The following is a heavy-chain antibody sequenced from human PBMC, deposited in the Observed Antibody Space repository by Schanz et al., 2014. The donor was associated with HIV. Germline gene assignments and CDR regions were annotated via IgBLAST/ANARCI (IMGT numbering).Heavy chain of an antibody. CDR3: ARDAARYFDWSYYFDF. V-gene: IGHV3-7*01. D-gene: IGHD3-9*01. J-gene: IGHJ4*02. Sequence: EVQLVESGGGLVKPGGSLRLSCAASGFTFNNYGVNWVRQAPGKGLEWVANVNQDGSVKYYVDSVKGRFTISRDNANNSLYLQMNSLRAEDTAVYYCARDAARYFDWSYYFDFWGQGTLVTVSS. CDR1: GFTFNNYG. CDR2: VNQDGSVK.